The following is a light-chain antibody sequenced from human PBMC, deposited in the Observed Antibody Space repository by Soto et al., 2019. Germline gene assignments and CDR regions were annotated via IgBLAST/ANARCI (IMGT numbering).Light chain of an antibody. V-gene: IGKV3-15*01. CDR3: QQYDSFSST. CDR1: HSVSSD. J-gene: IGKJ5*01. CDR2: GAS. Sequence: EIVMTQSPATLSVSPGERATLSCRASHSVSSDLAWYQQKPGQAPRLLIYGASTRAIGIPARFSGSGSGTEFSLTISSLQPDDFATYYCQQYDSFSSTFGQGTRLEIK.